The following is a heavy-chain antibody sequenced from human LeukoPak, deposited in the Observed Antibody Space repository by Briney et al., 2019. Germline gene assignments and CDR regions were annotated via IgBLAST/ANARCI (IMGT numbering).Heavy chain of an antibody. CDR3: AREVRGTYLDY. Sequence: GGSLRLSCGASGFTFSTYAMTWVRQAPGKGLEWVSSISAGGGGTSNADSVKGRFTISRDNAKNSLYLQMNSLRDEDTAVYFCAREVRGTYLDYWGQGTLVTVSS. D-gene: IGHD4/OR15-4a*01. CDR2: ISAGGGGT. J-gene: IGHJ4*02. CDR1: GFTFSTYA. V-gene: IGHV3-23*01.